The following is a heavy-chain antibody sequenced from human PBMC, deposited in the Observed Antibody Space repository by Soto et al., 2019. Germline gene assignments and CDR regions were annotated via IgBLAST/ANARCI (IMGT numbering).Heavy chain of an antibody. Sequence: RRLSCAASGFSVSSNYMSWVRQAPGKGLEWVAVIYSGVGTYYADSVKGRFTISRDNSKNTLYLQMNSLRAEDTALYYCARDCSGSSCYSSGFDYWGQGTLVTVSS. CDR3: ARDCSGSSCYSSGFDY. CDR2: IYSGVGT. J-gene: IGHJ4*02. V-gene: IGHV3-53*01. CDR1: GFSVSSNY. D-gene: IGHD2-15*01.